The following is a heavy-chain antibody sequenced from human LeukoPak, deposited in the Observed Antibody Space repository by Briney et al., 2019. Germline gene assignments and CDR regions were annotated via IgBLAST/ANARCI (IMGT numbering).Heavy chain of an antibody. D-gene: IGHD3-16*02. CDR1: GFTFSSSW. CDR3: ARRGGYLIDY. Sequence: GGSLRLSCVASGFTFSSSWMSWVRQAPGRGLEWVANIKEDGTEKKYVDSVKGRFTISRDNAKNSLYLQMNTLRAEDTAVYYCARRGGYLIDYWGQGTLVTVSS. V-gene: IGHV3-7*02. J-gene: IGHJ4*02. CDR2: IKEDGTEK.